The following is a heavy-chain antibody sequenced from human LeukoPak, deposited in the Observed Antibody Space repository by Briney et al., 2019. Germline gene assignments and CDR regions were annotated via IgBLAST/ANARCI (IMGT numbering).Heavy chain of an antibody. CDR3: ARGATTMMLPEAFDI. V-gene: IGHV4-59*11. CDR1: GGSISSHY. Sequence: SETLSLTCTVSGGSISSHYWSWIRQPPGKGLEWIGYIYYSGSTNYNPSLKSRVTISVDTSKNQFSLKLSSVTAADTAVYYCARGATTMMLPEAFDIWGQGTMVTVSS. CDR2: IYYSGST. D-gene: IGHD1-1*01. J-gene: IGHJ3*02.